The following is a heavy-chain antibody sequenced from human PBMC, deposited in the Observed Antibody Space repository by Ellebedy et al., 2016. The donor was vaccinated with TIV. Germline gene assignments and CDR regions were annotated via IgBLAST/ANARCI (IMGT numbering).Heavy chain of an antibody. Sequence: SLKISXAASGFTFDDYTMHWVRQAPGKGLEWVSGISGSGGSTYYADSVKGRFTISRDNAKNSLYLQMNSLRAEDAAVYYCARDIVGKGKGGMDVWGQGTTVTVSS. CDR3: ARDIVGKGKGGMDV. J-gene: IGHJ6*02. V-gene: IGHV3-9*01. D-gene: IGHD7-27*01. CDR1: GFTFDDYT. CDR2: ISGSGGST.